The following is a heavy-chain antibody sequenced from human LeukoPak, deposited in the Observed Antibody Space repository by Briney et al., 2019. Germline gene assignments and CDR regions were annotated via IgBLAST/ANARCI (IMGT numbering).Heavy chain of an antibody. CDR3: ARGGVTFGGAYYMDL. Sequence: ASVKVSCKASGYTFTGYYMHWVRQDPGQGLERMGWINPNNGATNYPQKFQGRVTMTRDTSISTAYMELSRLRSDDTAVYYCARGGVTFGGAYYMDLWGKGTTVTVSS. D-gene: IGHD3-16*01. CDR2: INPNNGAT. CDR1: GYTFTGYY. V-gene: IGHV1-2*02. J-gene: IGHJ6*03.